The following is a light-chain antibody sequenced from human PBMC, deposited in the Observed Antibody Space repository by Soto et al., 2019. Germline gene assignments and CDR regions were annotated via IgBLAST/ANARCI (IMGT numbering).Light chain of an antibody. J-gene: IGLJ3*02. CDR1: SSDIGTYNL. CDR3: CSYAGGSTLV. CDR2: EAT. Sequence: QSALTQPAFVSGSPGQSITISCTGTSSDIGTYNLVSWYQQHPGKAPKLIIYEATKRPSGVSNRFSGSKSGNTASLTISGLQTEDEADYYCCSYAGGSTLVFGGGTKVTVL. V-gene: IGLV2-23*01.